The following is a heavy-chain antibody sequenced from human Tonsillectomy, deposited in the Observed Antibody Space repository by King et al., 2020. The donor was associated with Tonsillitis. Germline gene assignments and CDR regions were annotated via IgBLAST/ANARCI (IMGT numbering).Heavy chain of an antibody. CDR1: GGSFSDYY. CDR2: INHGGDT. V-gene: IGHV4-34*01. D-gene: IGHD2-15*01. J-gene: IGHJ4*02. Sequence: QVQLQQWGAGLLKPSETLSLTCAIHGGSFSDYYWSWIRQPPGKGLEWIGEINHGGDTNYNPSLKSRVTISVDTSKNQFSLKLSSVTAADTAVYYCARGESWCGGCCYGYWGQGTLVTVSS. CDR3: ARGESWCGGCCYGY.